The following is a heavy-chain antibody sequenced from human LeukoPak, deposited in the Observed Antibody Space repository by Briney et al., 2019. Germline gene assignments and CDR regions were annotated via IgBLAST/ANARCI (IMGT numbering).Heavy chain of an antibody. CDR1: GFTFSSYG. J-gene: IGHJ4*02. Sequence: GGSLRLSCAASGFTFSSYGMHWVRQAPGKGLEWVAVISYDGSNKYYADSVKGRFTISRDSSKNTLYLQMNSLRAEDTAVYYCAKRLEQQLDYFDYWGQGTLVTVSS. V-gene: IGHV3-30*18. D-gene: IGHD6-13*01. CDR2: ISYDGSNK. CDR3: AKRLEQQLDYFDY.